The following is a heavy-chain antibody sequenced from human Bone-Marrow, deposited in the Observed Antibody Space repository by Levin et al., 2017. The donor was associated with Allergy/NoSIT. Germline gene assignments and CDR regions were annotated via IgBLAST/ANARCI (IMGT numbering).Heavy chain of an antibody. CDR1: GFTFRSYA. Sequence: GESLKISCVVSGFTFRSYAMNWVRQAPGKGLEWVSYISASSAKIDYADSVKGRFTISRDNAQNSLFLQMNGLRADDTAVYYCVRDPSYGSSWYYYMDVWGKGATVTVSS. D-gene: IGHD6-13*01. J-gene: IGHJ6*03. CDR3: VRDPSYGSSWYYYMDV. V-gene: IGHV3-48*01. CDR2: ISASSAKI.